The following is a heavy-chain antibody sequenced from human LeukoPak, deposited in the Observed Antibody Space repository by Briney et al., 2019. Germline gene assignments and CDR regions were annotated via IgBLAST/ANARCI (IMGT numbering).Heavy chain of an antibody. CDR1: GFTFGDYA. D-gene: IGHD3-9*01. CDR3: TRVDYDILTGQPHYYYMDV. Sequence: GGSLRLSCTASGFTFGDYAMSWFRQAPGKGLEWVGFIRSKAYGGTTEYAASVKGRFTISRDDSKSIAYLQMNSLKTEDTAVYYCTRVDYDILTGQPHYYYMDVWGKGTTVTVSS. CDR2: IRSKAYGGTT. J-gene: IGHJ6*03. V-gene: IGHV3-49*03.